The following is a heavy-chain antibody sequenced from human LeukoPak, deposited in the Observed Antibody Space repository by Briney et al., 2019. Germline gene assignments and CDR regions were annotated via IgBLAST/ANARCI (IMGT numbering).Heavy chain of an antibody. V-gene: IGHV3-23*01. CDR2: KGNSAGDT. CDR1: GFTFSNYG. Sequence: GGSLRLSCAAAGFTFSNYGMCWVRQPPGKGLEWVSCKGNSAGDTFYAESVRGRFTISRDNSRSTLFLEMNSLRVEDTAIYYCAKRGGESGGWGFFDYWGPGALVTVSS. CDR3: AKRGGESGGWGFFDY. D-gene: IGHD6-19*01. J-gene: IGHJ4*02.